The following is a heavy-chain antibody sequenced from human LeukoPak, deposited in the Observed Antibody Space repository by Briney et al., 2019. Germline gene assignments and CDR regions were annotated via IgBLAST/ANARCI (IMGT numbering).Heavy chain of an antibody. J-gene: IGHJ4*02. CDR1: GFTFSNYW. V-gene: IGHV3-7*04. Sequence: PGESLRLSCAASGFTFSNYWMTWVRQAPGKGLEWVANIKEDGSDKYYVDSVKDRFTISRDNAKNSLYLQMNSLRVEDTAVYFCARDQWSLFDYWGQGTLVAVSS. CDR2: IKEDGSDK. CDR3: ARDQWSLFDY. D-gene: IGHD6-19*01.